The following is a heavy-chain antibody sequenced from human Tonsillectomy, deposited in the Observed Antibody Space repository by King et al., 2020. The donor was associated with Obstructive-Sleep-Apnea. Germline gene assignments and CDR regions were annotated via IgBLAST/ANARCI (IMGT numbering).Heavy chain of an antibody. CDR3: ARDRSSSPEWFDP. Sequence: VPLQESGPRLVKPSQTLSLTCTVSGGSISSGGYYWRWIRQHPGKGLEWIGYIYYSGSTYYNPSLKSRVTISVDTSKNQFSLKLNSVTAADTAVYYCARDRSSSPEWFDPWGQGTLVTVSS. J-gene: IGHJ5*02. CDR1: GGSISSGGYY. V-gene: IGHV4-31*03. CDR2: IYYSGST. D-gene: IGHD6-6*01.